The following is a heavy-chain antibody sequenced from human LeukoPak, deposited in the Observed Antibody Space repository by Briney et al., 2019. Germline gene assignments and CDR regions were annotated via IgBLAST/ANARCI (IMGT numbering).Heavy chain of an antibody. V-gene: IGHV3-48*01. D-gene: IGHD6-19*01. CDR2: ISSSSTTI. CDR3: TRVLYSSGWYGDHY. Sequence: GGSLRLSCAASGFTVSSNEMSWVRQAPGKGLEWVSYISSSSTTIYYADSVKGRFTISRDNAKNSLYLQMNSLRAEDTAVYYCTRVLYSSGWYGDHYWGQGTLVTVSS. J-gene: IGHJ4*02. CDR1: GFTVSSNE.